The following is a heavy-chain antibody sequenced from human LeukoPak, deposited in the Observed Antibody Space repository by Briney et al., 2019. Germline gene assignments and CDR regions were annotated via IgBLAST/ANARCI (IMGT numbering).Heavy chain of an antibody. D-gene: IGHD4-11*01. CDR3: AREIPVTTFWSQNYMDV. Sequence: PSETLSLTCTVSGGSISSYYWSWIRQPPGKGLEWIGNIYYSGSTNYNPSLKSRVTISVDTSKNQFSLKLNSVTAADTAVYYCAREIPVTTFWSQNYMDVWGKGTTVTVSS. CDR1: GGSISSYY. J-gene: IGHJ6*03. CDR2: IYYSGST. V-gene: IGHV4-59*01.